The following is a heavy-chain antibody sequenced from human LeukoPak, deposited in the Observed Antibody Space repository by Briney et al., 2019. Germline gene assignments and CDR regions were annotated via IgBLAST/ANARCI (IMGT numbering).Heavy chain of an antibody. J-gene: IGHJ3*02. CDR1: GGSISSYY. V-gene: IGHV4-4*07. CDR2: IYTSGST. CDR3: ARERRTYSGSYSHAFDI. Sequence: KPSETLSLTCTVSGGSISSYYWSWIRQPAGKGLEWIGRIYTSGSTNYNPSLKSRVTMPVDTSKNQFSLKLSSVTAADTAVYYCARERRTYSGSYSHAFDIWGQGTMVTVSS. D-gene: IGHD1-26*01.